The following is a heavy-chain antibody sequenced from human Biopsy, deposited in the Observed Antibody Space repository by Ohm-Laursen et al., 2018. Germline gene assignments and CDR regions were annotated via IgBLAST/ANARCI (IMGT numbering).Heavy chain of an antibody. Sequence: GASVKVSCKASGGTFSSYVISWVRQAPGQGLEWMGRIIPIFDTPTYAPDFQGRVTFTADKSTGTAHLDLSRLRSEDTAIYYCAGGAAKGNPYDHWGQGTLVTVSS. V-gene: IGHV1-69*06. CDR1: GGTFSSYV. CDR3: AGGAAKGNPYDH. D-gene: IGHD3-10*01. J-gene: IGHJ5*02. CDR2: IIPIFDTP.